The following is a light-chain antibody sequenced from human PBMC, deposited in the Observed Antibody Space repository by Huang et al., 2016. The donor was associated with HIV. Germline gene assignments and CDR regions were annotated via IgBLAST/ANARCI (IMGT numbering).Light chain of an antibody. V-gene: IGKV1-39*01. J-gene: IGKJ2*01. CDR3: QQSYSTLRYT. CDR1: QSIRSY. Sequence: DIQMNQSPSSLSASVGDRVTITCRASQSIRSYLNWYQQKPGKAPKLLIYAASSLQSGVPSRFSGSVSGTDFSLTISSLQPEDFATYYCQQSYSTLRYTFGQGTKLEIK. CDR2: AAS.